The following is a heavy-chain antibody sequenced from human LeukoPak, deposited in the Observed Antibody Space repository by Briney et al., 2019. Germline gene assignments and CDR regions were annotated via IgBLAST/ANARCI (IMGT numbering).Heavy chain of an antibody. CDR1: GFTFSSYG. D-gene: IGHD3-10*01. Sequence: GGSLRLSCAASGFTFSSYGMHWVRQAPGKGLEWVSSISSSSSYIYYADSVKGRFTISRDNAKNSLYLQMNSLRAEDTAVYYCASVSGVKSLHYWGQGTLVTVSS. CDR3: ASVSGVKSLHY. CDR2: ISSSSSYI. V-gene: IGHV3-21*01. J-gene: IGHJ4*02.